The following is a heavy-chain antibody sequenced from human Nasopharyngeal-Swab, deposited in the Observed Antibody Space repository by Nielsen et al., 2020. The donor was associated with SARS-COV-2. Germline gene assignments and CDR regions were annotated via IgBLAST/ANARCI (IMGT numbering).Heavy chain of an antibody. D-gene: IGHD1-26*01. CDR2: ISYDGSNK. CDR3: ARDPRGLWDSYGMDV. Sequence: WIRQPPGKGLEWEAVISYDGSNKYYADSVKGRFTISRDNSKNTLYLQMNSLRAEDTAVYYCARDPRGLWDSYGMDVWGQGTTVTVSS. J-gene: IGHJ6*02. V-gene: IGHV3-30*04.